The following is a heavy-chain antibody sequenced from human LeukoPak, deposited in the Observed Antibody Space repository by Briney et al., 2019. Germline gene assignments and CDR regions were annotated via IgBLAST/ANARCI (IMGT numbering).Heavy chain of an antibody. D-gene: IGHD2-2*02. V-gene: IGHV1-69*13. CDR1: GGTFSSYA. J-gene: IGHJ6*02. CDR3: ARGLCSSTSCYTSYYYYGMDA. CDR2: ITPIFGTA. Sequence: SVKVSCKASGGTFSSYAISWVRQAPGQGLEWMGGITPIFGTANYAQKFQGRVTITADESTSTAYMELSSLRSEDTAVYYCARGLCSSTSCYTSYYYYGMDAWGQGTTVTVSS.